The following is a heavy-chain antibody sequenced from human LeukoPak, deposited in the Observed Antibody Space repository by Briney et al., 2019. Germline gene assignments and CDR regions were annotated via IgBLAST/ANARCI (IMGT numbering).Heavy chain of an antibody. J-gene: IGHJ4*02. CDR2: IWHDGSNK. V-gene: IGHV3-33*06. D-gene: IGHD2-2*01. CDR3: AKGPVVPAAIGY. Sequence: GGSLRLSCAASGFTFSTYAMHWVRQAPGKGLEWVAVIWHDGSNKYYADSVKGRFTISRDNSKNTLYLQMNSLRAEDTAVYYCAKGPVVPAAIGYWGQGTLVTVSS. CDR1: GFTFSTYA.